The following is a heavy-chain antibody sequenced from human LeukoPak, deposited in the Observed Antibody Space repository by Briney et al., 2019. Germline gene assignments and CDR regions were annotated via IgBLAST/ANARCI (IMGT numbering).Heavy chain of an antibody. CDR1: RGSISSGSYY. D-gene: IGHD4-11*01. CDR2: IYTSGST. Sequence: SETLSLTCTVSRGSISSGSYYWSWIRQPAGKGLEWIGRIYTSGSTKYNPSLKSRVTISVDTSKNQFSLNLSSVTAADTAVYYCARGSAGATVATVWFDPWGQGALVTVSS. CDR3: ARGSAGATVATVWFDP. J-gene: IGHJ5*02. V-gene: IGHV4-61*02.